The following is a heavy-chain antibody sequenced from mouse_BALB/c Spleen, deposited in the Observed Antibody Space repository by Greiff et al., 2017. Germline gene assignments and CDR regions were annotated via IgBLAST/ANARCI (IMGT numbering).Heavy chain of an antibody. CDR3: VRYAGTGFDY. J-gene: IGHJ2*01. CDR1: GFTFNTYA. V-gene: IGHV10-1*02. CDR2: IRSKSNNYAT. Sequence: DVKLVESGGGLVQPKGSLKLSCAASGFTFNTYAMNWVRQAPGKGLEWVARIRSKSNNYATYYADSVKDRFTISRDDSQSMLYLQMNNLKTEDTAMYYCVRYAGTGFDYWGQGTTLTVSS. D-gene: IGHD4-1*01.